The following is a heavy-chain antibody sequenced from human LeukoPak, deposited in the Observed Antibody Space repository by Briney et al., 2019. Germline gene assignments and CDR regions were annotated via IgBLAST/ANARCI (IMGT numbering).Heavy chain of an antibody. CDR1: GFTFSSYA. V-gene: IGHV3-33*06. J-gene: IGHJ4*02. Sequence: GGSLRLSCAASGFTFSSYAMHWVRQAPGKGLEWVAVIWYDGSNKYYADSVKGRFTISRDNSKNTLYLQMNSLRAEDTAVYYCAKDAVGSGSSYYFDYWGQGTLVTVSS. D-gene: IGHD3-10*01. CDR3: AKDAVGSGSSYYFDY. CDR2: IWYDGSNK.